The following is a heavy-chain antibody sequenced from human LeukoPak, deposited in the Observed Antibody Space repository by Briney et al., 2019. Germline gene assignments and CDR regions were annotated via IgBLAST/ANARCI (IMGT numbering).Heavy chain of an antibody. Sequence: GGSLRLSCAASGFTFSSYGMRWVRQAPGKGLEWVAVIWYDGSNKYYADSVKGRFTISRDNSKNTLYLQMNSLRAEDTAVYFCARDRSSSADYYFDYWGQGTLVTVSS. CDR3: ARDRSSSADYYFDY. CDR1: GFTFSSYG. J-gene: IGHJ4*02. V-gene: IGHV3-33*01. D-gene: IGHD2-2*01. CDR2: IWYDGSNK.